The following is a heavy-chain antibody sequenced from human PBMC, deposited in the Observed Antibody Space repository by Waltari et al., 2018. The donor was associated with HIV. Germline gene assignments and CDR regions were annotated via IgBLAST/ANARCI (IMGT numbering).Heavy chain of an antibody. Sequence: QVQLVQSGAEVKKPGASVKVSCKASGYTFHGYYMHWVRQAPGQGLEWMGWINPNSGGTNYAQKFQGRVTMTRDTSISTAYMELSRLRSDDTAVYYCARDTPDAYYYDTSGYWSWGQGTLVTVSS. CDR1: GYTFHGYY. V-gene: IGHV1-2*02. D-gene: IGHD3-22*01. CDR2: INPNSGGT. J-gene: IGHJ5*02. CDR3: ARDTPDAYYYDTSGYWS.